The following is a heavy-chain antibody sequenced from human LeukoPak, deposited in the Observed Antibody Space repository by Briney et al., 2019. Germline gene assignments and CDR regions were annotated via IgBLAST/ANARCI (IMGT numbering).Heavy chain of an antibody. CDR1: GGSISSYY. CDR2: IYGSGST. J-gene: IGHJ5*02. Sequence: SETLSLTCTVSGGSISSYYWSWIRQPPGKGLEWIGHIYGSGSTNYNPSLKSRVTLSVDTSKNQFSLKLSSVTAADTAVYYCAREGTSGAHLNWFDPWGQGTLVTVSS. V-gene: IGHV4-59*01. D-gene: IGHD2-2*01. CDR3: AREGTSGAHLNWFDP.